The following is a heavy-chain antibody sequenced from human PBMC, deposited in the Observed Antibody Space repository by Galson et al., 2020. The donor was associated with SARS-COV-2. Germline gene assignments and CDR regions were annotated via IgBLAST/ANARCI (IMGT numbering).Heavy chain of an antibody. V-gene: IGHV2-70*11. Sequence: SGPTLVKPTQTLTLTCTFSGFSLSTSGMCVSWIRQPPGKALEWLARIDWDDDKYYSTPLKTRLTISKDTSKNQVVLTMTNMDPVDTATYYCARGGAAAEYFDYWGQGTLVTVSS. J-gene: IGHJ4*02. CDR3: ARGGAAAEYFDY. CDR1: GFSLSTSGMC. CDR2: IDWDDDK. D-gene: IGHD6-13*01.